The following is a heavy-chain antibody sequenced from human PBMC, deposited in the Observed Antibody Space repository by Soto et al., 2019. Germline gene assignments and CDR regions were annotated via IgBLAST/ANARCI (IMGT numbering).Heavy chain of an antibody. CDR2: IWYDGSNK. V-gene: IGHV3-33*01. D-gene: IGHD3-3*01. CDR3: ARDLYYDFWSGNTVGY. Sequence: PGGSLRLSCAASGFTFSSYGMHWVRQAPGKGLEWVAVIWYDGSNKYYADSVKGRFTISRDNSKNTLYLQMNSLRAEDTAVYYCARDLYYDFWSGNTVGYWGQGTLVTVSS. J-gene: IGHJ4*02. CDR1: GFTFSSYG.